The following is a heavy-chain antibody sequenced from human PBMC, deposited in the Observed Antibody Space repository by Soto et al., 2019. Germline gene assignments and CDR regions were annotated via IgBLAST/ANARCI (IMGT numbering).Heavy chain of an antibody. CDR1: GFTFSSYE. D-gene: IGHD1-26*01. Sequence: PGGSLRLSCAASGFTFSSYEMNWVRQAPGKGLEWVSYISSSGSTIYYADSVKGRFTISRDNAKNSLYLQMNSLRAEDTAVYYCARDSGSYLYFDYWGQGTLVTVSS. CDR2: ISSSGSTI. J-gene: IGHJ4*02. V-gene: IGHV3-48*03. CDR3: ARDSGSYLYFDY.